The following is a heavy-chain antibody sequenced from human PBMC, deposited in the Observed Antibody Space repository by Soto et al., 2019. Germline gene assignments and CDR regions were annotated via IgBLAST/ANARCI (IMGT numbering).Heavy chain of an antibody. D-gene: IGHD6-13*01. CDR3: ARYIAASGTYYFDY. CDR1: GDSVSSRFW. J-gene: IGHJ4*02. V-gene: IGHV4-4*02. Sequence: QVELQESGPGLVKPSGTLSLTCAVSGDSVSSRFWWSWVRQSPGKGLEWIGEIYHSGSANYNPSLKSRVTMSVDNSKNQFSLKLNSVTAADTAVYYCARYIAASGTYYFDYWGQGTLVTVSS. CDR2: IYHSGSA.